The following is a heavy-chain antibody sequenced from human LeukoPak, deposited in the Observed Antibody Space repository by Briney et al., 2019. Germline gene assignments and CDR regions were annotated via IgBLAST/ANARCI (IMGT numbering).Heavy chain of an antibody. D-gene: IGHD3-10*01. CDR2: INHSGST. CDR1: GGSLRGYY. CDR3: ARVQSFYYGSGSYLPRFDP. Sequence: SETLSLTCVVFGGSLRGYYWTWIRQPPGKGLEWIGEINHSGSTNYNPSLKSRVTISVDTSKNQFSLKLSSVTAADTAVYHCARVQSFYYGSGSYLPRFDPWGQGTLVTVSS. J-gene: IGHJ5*02. V-gene: IGHV4-34*01.